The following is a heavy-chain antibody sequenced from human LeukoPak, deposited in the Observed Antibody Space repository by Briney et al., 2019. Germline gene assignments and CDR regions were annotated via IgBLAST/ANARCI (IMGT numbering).Heavy chain of an antibody. V-gene: IGHV4-38-2*02. CDR2: IYHSGST. D-gene: IGHD2-8*02. Sequence: PSETLSLICTVSGYSISSGYYWGWIRQPPGKGLEWIGSIYHSGSTYYNPSLKSRVTISVDTSKNQFSLKLSSVTAADTAVYYCARVRPSLGYCSYWGQGTLVTVSS. CDR1: GYSISSGYY. CDR3: ARVRPSLGYCSY. J-gene: IGHJ4*02.